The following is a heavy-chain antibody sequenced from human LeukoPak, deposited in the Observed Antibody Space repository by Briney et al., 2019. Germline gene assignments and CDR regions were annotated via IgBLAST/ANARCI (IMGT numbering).Heavy chain of an antibody. CDR3: AKDRIAAAGTNYYYYYMDV. CDR2: ISGDGGST. J-gene: IGHJ6*03. CDR1: GFTFDDYA. V-gene: IGHV3-43*02. Sequence: GGSLRPSCAASGFTFDDYAMHWVRQAPGKGLEWVSFISGDGGSTYYADSVKGRFTISRDNSKNSLYLQMNSLRTEDTALYYCAKDRIAAAGTNYYYYYMDVWGKGTTVTVSS. D-gene: IGHD6-13*01.